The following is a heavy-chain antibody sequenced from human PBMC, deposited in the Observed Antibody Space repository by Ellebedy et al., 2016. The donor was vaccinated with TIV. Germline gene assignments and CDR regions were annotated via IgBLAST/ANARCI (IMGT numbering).Heavy chain of an antibody. Sequence: GESLKISCEASGFIFSTYGMHWVRQAPGKGLDWVAVISYDGNNHYYADSVKGRFAISRDNSKRTVSLQMHSLRVEDTAVYYCVRNEYSRSETPDAEFGEGSWGPGTLVTVSS. D-gene: IGHD3-10*01. CDR3: VRNEYSRSETPDAEFGEGS. CDR2: ISYDGNNH. J-gene: IGHJ4*02. CDR1: GFIFSTYG. V-gene: IGHV3-30*02.